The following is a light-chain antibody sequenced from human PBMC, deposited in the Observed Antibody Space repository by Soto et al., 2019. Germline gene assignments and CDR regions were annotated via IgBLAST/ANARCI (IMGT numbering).Light chain of an antibody. CDR1: QSVSRY. J-gene: IGKJ5*01. Sequence: EIVLTQSPATLSLSPGERATLSCRASQSVSRYLAWYQQKPGQAPRLLIYDASNRATGIPARFSGSGSGTDFTLTIISLEPEDFAVYYCQQRSNWPFIFGQGTRLEI. CDR2: DAS. CDR3: QQRSNWPFI. V-gene: IGKV3-11*01.